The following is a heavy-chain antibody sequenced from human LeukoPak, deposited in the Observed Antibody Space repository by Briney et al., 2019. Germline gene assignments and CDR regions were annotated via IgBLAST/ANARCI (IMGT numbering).Heavy chain of an antibody. CDR1: GYTFTGYY. J-gene: IGHJ4*02. CDR2: ISAYNGNT. D-gene: IGHD3-22*01. CDR3: ARDKGGNYYDSSGYWY. V-gene: IGHV1-18*04. Sequence: ASVKVSCKASGYTFTGYYMHWVRQAPGQGLEWMGWISAYNGNTNYAQKLQGRVTMTTDTSTSTAYMELRSLRSDDTAVYYCARDKGGNYYDSSGYWYWGQGTLVTVSS.